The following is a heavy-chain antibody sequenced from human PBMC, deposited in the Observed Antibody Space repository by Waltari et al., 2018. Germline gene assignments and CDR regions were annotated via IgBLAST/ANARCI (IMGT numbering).Heavy chain of an antibody. D-gene: IGHD6-19*01. Sequence: QVQLQESGPGLVKPSETLSLTCPVSGGSIRSYSWSWILQPAGKGLEWIGRIYTSGSTNYNPSLKSRVTMSVDTSKNQFSLKLSSVTAADTAVYYCARAVAGTKKLWYFDLWGRDTLVTVSS. V-gene: IGHV4-4*07. CDR1: GGSIRSYS. CDR2: IYTSGST. CDR3: ARAVAGTKKLWYFDL. J-gene: IGHJ2*01.